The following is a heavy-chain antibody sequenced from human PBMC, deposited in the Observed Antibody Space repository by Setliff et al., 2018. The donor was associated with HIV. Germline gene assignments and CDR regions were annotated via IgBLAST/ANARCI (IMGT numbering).Heavy chain of an antibody. CDR3: ASDVLVPAATPDDAFDI. CDR1: GYTFTDYY. D-gene: IGHD2-15*01. CDR2: INANRGGT. J-gene: IGHJ3*02. V-gene: IGHV1-2*06. Sequence: ASVKVSCKTSGYTFTDYYMHWVRQAPGQGLEWMGRINANRGGTSYAQKFQGRVTMTRDTSISTGYMELSRLTYDDTAVYYCASDVLVPAATPDDAFDIWGQGTMVTVSS.